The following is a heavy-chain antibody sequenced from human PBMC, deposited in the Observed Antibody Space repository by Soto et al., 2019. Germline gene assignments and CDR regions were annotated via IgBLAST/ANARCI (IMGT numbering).Heavy chain of an antibody. CDR1: GGTFSSYT. CDR2: IIPILGIA. Sequence: SVKVSCKASGGTFSSYTISWVRQAPGQGLEWMGRIIPILGIANYAQKFQGRVTITADKSTSTAYMELSSLRSEDTAVYYCARESGLVHAFDIWGQGTMVTVSS. J-gene: IGHJ3*02. D-gene: IGHD6-19*01. V-gene: IGHV1-69*04. CDR3: ARESGLVHAFDI.